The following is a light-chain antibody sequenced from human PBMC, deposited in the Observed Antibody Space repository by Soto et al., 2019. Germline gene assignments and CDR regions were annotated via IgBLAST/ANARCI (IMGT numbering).Light chain of an antibody. V-gene: IGKV3-20*01. CDR1: QSVSSTY. CDR2: GAS. J-gene: IGKJ1*01. Sequence: ETVLTQSRGTLSLSPGERAILSCSASQSVSSTYLAWYQQKPGQAPRLLIYGASSRATGIPDRFSGSGSGTDFTLTISRLEPEDFAVYYCQQYNNSLWTFGQGTKVDIK. CDR3: QQYNNSLWT.